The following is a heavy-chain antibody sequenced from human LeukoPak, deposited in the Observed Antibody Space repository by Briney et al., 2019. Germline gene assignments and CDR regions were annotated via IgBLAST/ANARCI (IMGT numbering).Heavy chain of an antibody. CDR2: IYTGGDT. D-gene: IGHD2-2*01. V-gene: IGHV3-53*05. Sequence: GGSLRLSCAASGFTVSSNYMSWVRQAPGKGLEWVSVIYTGGDTYYADSVKGRFTVSRDYSKNTLYLQMNGLRPEDTAVYYCVRETCSSASCFSSKYYYYHMDVWGKGTTVTVSS. CDR3: VRETCSSASCFSSKYYYYHMDV. J-gene: IGHJ6*03. CDR1: GFTVSSNY.